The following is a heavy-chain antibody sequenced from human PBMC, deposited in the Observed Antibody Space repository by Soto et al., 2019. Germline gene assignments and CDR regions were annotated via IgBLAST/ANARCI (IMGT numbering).Heavy chain of an antibody. D-gene: IGHD3-10*01. CDR3: ARDLSADY. CDR2: ISSTGTTI. V-gene: IGHV3-48*01. CDR1: GFTFSNYN. Sequence: EVELVESGGVLVQPGGSLRLSCAASGFTFSNYNFIWVRQAPGKGLEWVSYISSTGTTIHYAASVKGRFTISRDNAKNALYLQMNRLTGEDTAVYYCARDLSADYWGQGTLVTVSS. J-gene: IGHJ4*02.